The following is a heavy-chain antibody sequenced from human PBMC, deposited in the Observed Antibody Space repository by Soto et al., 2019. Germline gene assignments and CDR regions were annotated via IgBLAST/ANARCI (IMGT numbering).Heavy chain of an antibody. V-gene: IGHV1-3*01. J-gene: IGHJ5*02. Sequence: QAHLVQSGAEVRKPGASVKLSCTAAGYAFTGYAIHWVRQAPGQGLEWMGWINAGNGDTKFSQNFQGRVSVTRDTSSSMAYMELSSLRFEDTAVYYCARGDYYDSSGLDLWGQGTLVTISS. CDR3: ARGDYYDSSGLDL. D-gene: IGHD3-22*01. CDR1: GYAFTGYA. CDR2: INAGNGDT.